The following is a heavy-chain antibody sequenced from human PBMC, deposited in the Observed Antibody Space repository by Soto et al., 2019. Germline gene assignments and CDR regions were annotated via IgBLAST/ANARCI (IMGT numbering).Heavy chain of an antibody. Sequence: SETLSLTCTVSGGSISSGDYYWSWIRQPPGKGLEWIGYIYYSGSTYYNPSLKSRVTISVDTSKNQFSLKLSSVTAADTAVYYCARGGHYYGSGSEKSNYWFDPWGQGTLVTVSS. CDR3: ARGGHYYGSGSEKSNYWFDP. V-gene: IGHV4-30-4*01. CDR1: GGSISSGDYY. D-gene: IGHD3-10*01. CDR2: IYYSGST. J-gene: IGHJ5*02.